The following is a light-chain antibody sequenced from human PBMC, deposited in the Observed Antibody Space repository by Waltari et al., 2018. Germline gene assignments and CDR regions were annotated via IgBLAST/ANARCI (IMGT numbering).Light chain of an antibody. CDR2: EVS. CDR3: SSYTTSSAPGV. Sequence: QSALPQPASVSGSPGQSITISCSGTASNVGAYDFVSCYQQHPGQAPHLKIYEVSNRPSGISNRFSASKSGNTASLTISGLQAEDEADYYCSSYTTSSAPGVFGTGTRVTVL. CDR1: ASNVGAYDF. V-gene: IGLV2-14*01. J-gene: IGLJ1*01.